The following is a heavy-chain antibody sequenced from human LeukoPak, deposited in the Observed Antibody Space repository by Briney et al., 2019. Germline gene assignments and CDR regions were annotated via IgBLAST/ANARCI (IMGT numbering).Heavy chain of an antibody. CDR2: LYSGGST. CDR3: AKVYDGTYAYPLDY. Sequence: GGSLRLSCAASGFTFSSYGMHWVRQAPGKGLECVSVLYSGGSTYYADSVKGRFTISRDNSKNTLYLQMNSLRGDDTAVYYCAKVYDGTYAYPLDYWGQGTLVTVSS. CDR1: GFTFSSYG. D-gene: IGHD1-26*01. J-gene: IGHJ4*02. V-gene: IGHV3-NL1*01.